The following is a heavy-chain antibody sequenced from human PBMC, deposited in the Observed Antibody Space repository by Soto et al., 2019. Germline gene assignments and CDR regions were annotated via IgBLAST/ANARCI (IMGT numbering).Heavy chain of an antibody. CDR1: GYPFTHYG. CDR3: ARDQSFDRTYYYGIDV. J-gene: IGHJ6*02. CDR2: ISPFNGNT. D-gene: IGHD3-16*01. V-gene: IGHV1-18*01. Sequence: QVQLVQSGAEVKKPGASVRVSCKSSGYPFTHYGITWIRQAPGQGLEWMGWISPFNGNTNYGQTLQGRVNLTTETSTSTVYMELRSLRSDDTAVYYCARDQSFDRTYYYGIDVWGQGTTVTVSS.